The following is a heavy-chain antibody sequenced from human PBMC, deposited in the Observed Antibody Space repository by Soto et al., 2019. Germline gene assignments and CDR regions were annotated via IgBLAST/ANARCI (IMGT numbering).Heavy chain of an antibody. CDR3: AKGRFLRDYPSVSFDY. CDR1: GFTFSSYG. D-gene: IGHD4-17*01. V-gene: IGHV3-30*18. J-gene: IGHJ4*02. Sequence: GGSLRLSCAASGFTFSSYGMHWVRQAPGKGLEWVAVISYDGSNKYYADSVKGRFTISRDNSKNTLYLQMNSLRAEDTAVYYCAKGRFLRDYPSVSFDYWGQGTLVTVSS. CDR2: ISYDGSNK.